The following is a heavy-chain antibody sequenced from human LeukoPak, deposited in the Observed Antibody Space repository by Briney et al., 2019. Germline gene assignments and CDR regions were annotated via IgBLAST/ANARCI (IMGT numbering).Heavy chain of an antibody. CDR1: GFTFADYG. Sequence: GGSLRLSCAASGFTFADYGMYWGRQAPGKGLEWVSLISGDGGSTYYADSVKGRFTISRDNSKNSLYLQMNSLRTEDTGLYYCAKFWWWETGTTPNAFDIWGQGTMVTVSS. V-gene: IGHV3-43*02. CDR2: ISGDGGST. D-gene: IGHD1-1*01. J-gene: IGHJ3*02. CDR3: AKFWWWETGTTPNAFDI.